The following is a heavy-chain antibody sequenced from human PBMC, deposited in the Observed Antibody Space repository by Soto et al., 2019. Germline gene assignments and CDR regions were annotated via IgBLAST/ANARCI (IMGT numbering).Heavy chain of an antibody. Sequence: ASVKVSCKASGYTFTGYYMHWVRQAPGQGLEWMEWINPNSGGTNYAQKFQGRVTMTRDTSISTAYMELSRLRSDDTAVYYCARDGVLLRFLEWLPPPNWFDPWGQGTLVTVSS. J-gene: IGHJ5*02. V-gene: IGHV1-2*02. CDR2: INPNSGGT. CDR3: ARDGVLLRFLEWLPPPNWFDP. D-gene: IGHD3-3*01. CDR1: GYTFTGYY.